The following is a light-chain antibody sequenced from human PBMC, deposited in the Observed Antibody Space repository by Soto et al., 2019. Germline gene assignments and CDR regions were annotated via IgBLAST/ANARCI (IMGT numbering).Light chain of an antibody. CDR1: QSLLYTPNNYNY. J-gene: IGKJ1*01. CDR3: QQYYSAPGT. CDR2: WAS. Sequence: GMRALLSCKSGQSLLYTPNNYNYLAWYQQKAGQPPKLLIYWASTRESGVPDRFSGSGSGTDFNLTISNLQAEDVAVYFCQQYYSAPGTFGQGTRVEIK. V-gene: IGKV4-1*01.